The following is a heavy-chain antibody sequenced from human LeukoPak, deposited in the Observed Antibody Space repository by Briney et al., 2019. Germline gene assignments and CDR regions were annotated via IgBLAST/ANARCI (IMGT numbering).Heavy chain of an antibody. D-gene: IGHD6-6*01. J-gene: IGHJ4*02. Sequence: GASVKVSCKASGYTFTGYYMHWVRQAPGQGLEWMGGIIPIFGTANYAQKFQGRVTITADKSTSTAYMELSSLRSEDTAVYYCARGGGGSSSYSLGYWGQGTLVTVSS. CDR2: IIPIFGTA. CDR1: GYTFTGYY. V-gene: IGHV1-69*06. CDR3: ARGGGGSSSYSLGY.